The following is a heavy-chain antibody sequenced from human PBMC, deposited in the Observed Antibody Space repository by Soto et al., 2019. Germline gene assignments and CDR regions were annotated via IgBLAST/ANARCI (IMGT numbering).Heavy chain of an antibody. Sequence: QVQLQESGPGLVKPSQNLSLTCTVSGGSFSSGAYYWSWVRRHPGMGLEWIGYISDRGTPYYNPSLKSRLTISVAASKNQFSLRLSSVTAADTAVYYCARVSATGTSWFDPWGQGTLVTVSS. CDR3: ARVSATGTSWFDP. D-gene: IGHD6-13*01. CDR2: ISDRGTP. J-gene: IGHJ5*02. CDR1: GGSFSSGAYY. V-gene: IGHV4-31*03.